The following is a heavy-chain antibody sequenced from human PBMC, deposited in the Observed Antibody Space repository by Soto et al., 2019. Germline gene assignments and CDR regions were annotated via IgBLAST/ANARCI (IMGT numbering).Heavy chain of an antibody. J-gene: IGHJ4*02. Sequence: SETLSLTCTVTGDSISSRIYYWGWIRHPPGKGLEWIGSIYYSGSTYNNPSLRSRVSMSIDTSKDQFSLKLKYVTAADTALYFCARQRTSVVTQAYFDVWGQGAMVTV. CDR1: GDSISSRIYY. CDR3: ARQRTSVVTQAYFDV. CDR2: IYYSGST. D-gene: IGHD2-21*02. V-gene: IGHV4-39*01.